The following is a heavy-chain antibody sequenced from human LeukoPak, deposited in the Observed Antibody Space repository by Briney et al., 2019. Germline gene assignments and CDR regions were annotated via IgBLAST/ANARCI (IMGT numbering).Heavy chain of an antibody. J-gene: IGHJ6*03. V-gene: IGHV1-18*01. CDR3: ARAPGHCSGGICPTYYYHMDV. CDR2: ISAYNGET. CDR1: GYTFTNFG. Sequence: ASVRVSCKATGYTFTNFGISWVRQAPGQGLEWMGWISAYNGETKYAQKLQDRVSMTTDTPTSTAYMELRSLRSDDTAVYFCARAPGHCSGGICPTYYYHMDVWGKGTTVTVSS. D-gene: IGHD2-15*01.